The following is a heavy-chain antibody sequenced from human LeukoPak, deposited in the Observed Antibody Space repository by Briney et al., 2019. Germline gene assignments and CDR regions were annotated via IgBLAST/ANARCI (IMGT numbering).Heavy chain of an antibody. J-gene: IGHJ4*02. D-gene: IGHD6-13*01. Sequence: GGSLRLSCAASGFTFSSYWMHWVRQAPGKGLEWVSGISWNSGSIGYADSVKGRFTISRDNAKNSLYLQMNSLRAEDTALYYCARTGYSSSWYNYFDYWGQGTLVTVSS. CDR2: ISWNSGSI. V-gene: IGHV3-9*01. CDR1: GFTFSSYW. CDR3: ARTGYSSSWYNYFDY.